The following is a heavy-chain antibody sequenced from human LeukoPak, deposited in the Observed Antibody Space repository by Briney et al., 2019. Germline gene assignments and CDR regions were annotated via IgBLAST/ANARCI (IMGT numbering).Heavy chain of an antibody. Sequence: GSLRLSCAASGFTFSSYAMHWVRQAPGKGLEWVAVISYDGSNKYYADSVKGRFTISRDNSKNTLYLQMNSLRAEDTAVYYCARKPSWGSGCCSGWFDPWGQGTLVTVSS. J-gene: IGHJ5*02. CDR1: GFTFSSYA. CDR3: ARKPSWGSGCCSGWFDP. CDR2: ISYDGSNK. D-gene: IGHD6-19*01. V-gene: IGHV3-30-3*01.